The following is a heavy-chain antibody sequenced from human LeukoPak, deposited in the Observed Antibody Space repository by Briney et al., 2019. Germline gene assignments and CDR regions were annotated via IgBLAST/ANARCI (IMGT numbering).Heavy chain of an antibody. CDR2: ISGSGGST. J-gene: IGHJ4*02. Sequence: GGSLRLSCAASGFTVSNNYMTWVRQAPGKGLEWVSAISGSGGSTYYADSVKGRFTISRDNSKNTLYLQMNSLRAEDTAVYYCAKDQVAAAGTFDYWGQGTLVTVSS. V-gene: IGHV3-23*01. D-gene: IGHD6-13*01. CDR3: AKDQVAAAGTFDY. CDR1: GFTVSNNY.